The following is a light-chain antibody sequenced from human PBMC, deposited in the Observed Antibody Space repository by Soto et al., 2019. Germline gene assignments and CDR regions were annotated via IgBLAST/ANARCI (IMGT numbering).Light chain of an antibody. V-gene: IGKV3-15*01. Sequence: EIVMTQSPATLSVSPGETATLSCRASQSVSSYLAWYQQKPGQAPRLLIYGASTRATGIPARFSGSGSGTEFTLTISGLQSEDFAVYSCQQCNDWPLFTFCQGTRLEIK. CDR3: QQCNDWPLFT. J-gene: IGKJ5*01. CDR1: QSVSSY. CDR2: GAS.